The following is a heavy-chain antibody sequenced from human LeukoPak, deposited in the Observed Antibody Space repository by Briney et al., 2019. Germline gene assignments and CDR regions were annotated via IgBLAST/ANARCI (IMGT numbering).Heavy chain of an antibody. CDR1: GYTFTSYG. CDR3: VRVGIAVAGTMGWFDP. V-gene: IGHV1-18*01. CDR2: ISGYNGNT. J-gene: IGHJ5*02. Sequence: GASVKVSCKASGYTFTSYGISWVRQAPGQGLEWMGWISGYNGNTNYAQMLQGRVTMTTDTSTSTAYMELRSLRSDDTAVYYCVRVGIAVAGTMGWFDPWGQGTLVTVSS. D-gene: IGHD6-19*01.